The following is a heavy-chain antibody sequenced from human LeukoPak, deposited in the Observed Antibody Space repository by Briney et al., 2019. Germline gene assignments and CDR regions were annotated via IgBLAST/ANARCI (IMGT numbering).Heavy chain of an antibody. J-gene: IGHJ4*02. Sequence: SETLSLTCTVSGGSISSSSYYWGWIRQPPGKGLEWIGSIYYSGSTYYNPSLKSRVTISVDTSKNQFSLKLSSVTAADTAVYYCARRHGNYDFWSGSHPSGLFDYWGQGTLVTVSS. CDR2: IYYSGST. D-gene: IGHD3-3*01. V-gene: IGHV4-39*01. CDR3: ARRHGNYDFWSGSHPSGLFDY. CDR1: GGSISSSSYY.